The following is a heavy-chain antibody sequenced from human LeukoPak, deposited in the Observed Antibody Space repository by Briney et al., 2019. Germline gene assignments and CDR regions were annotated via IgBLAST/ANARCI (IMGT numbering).Heavy chain of an antibody. Sequence: GASVKVSCKASGGTFSSYAISWVRQAPGQGLEWMGRIIPILGIANYAQNFQGRVTMTTDTSTSTAYMELRSLRSDDTAVYYCARPDYGGNRGAFDIWGQGTLVTVSS. V-gene: IGHV1-69*04. D-gene: IGHD4-23*01. CDR3: ARPDYGGNRGAFDI. J-gene: IGHJ4*02. CDR1: GGTFSSYA. CDR2: IIPILGIA.